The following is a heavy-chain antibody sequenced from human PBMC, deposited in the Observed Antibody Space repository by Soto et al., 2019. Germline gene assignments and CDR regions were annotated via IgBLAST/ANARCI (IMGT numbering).Heavy chain of an antibody. CDR2: IKQDGSEK. V-gene: IGHV3-7*01. Sequence: EVQLVESGGGLILPGGSLKLSCAASGFTFSRYWMSWVRQAPGKGLEWVANIKQDGSEKFYVDSVEGRFTISRDNAQNSLYLQMNSLRDEDTAVYYCARVESLAPTFWGQGNLVTVSS. CDR1: GFTFSRYW. CDR3: ARVESLAPTF. D-gene: IGHD6-6*01. J-gene: IGHJ4*02.